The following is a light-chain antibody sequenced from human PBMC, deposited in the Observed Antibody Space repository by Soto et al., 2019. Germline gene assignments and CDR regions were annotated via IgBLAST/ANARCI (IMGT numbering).Light chain of an antibody. V-gene: IGKV1-5*01. CDR3: QQYNSYPLT. Sequence: DIQMTQSPSTLSASVGDRVTITCRASQSISSWLAWYQQKPGKAPNLLIYDASSLESGVPSRFSGSGSGTEFTLTISSLQPADFATYYCQQYNSYPLTFGGGTKVEIK. CDR1: QSISSW. CDR2: DAS. J-gene: IGKJ4*01.